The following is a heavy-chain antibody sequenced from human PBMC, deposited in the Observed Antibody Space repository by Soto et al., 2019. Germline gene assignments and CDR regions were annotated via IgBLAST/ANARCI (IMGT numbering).Heavy chain of an antibody. V-gene: IGHV5-10-1*01. CDR1: GYSFTSYW. CDR2: IDPSDSYT. J-gene: IGHJ5*02. CDR3: ARTNDYYDSSGPGGWFDP. Sequence: GESLKISCKGSGYSFTSYWISWVRQMPGKGLEWMGRIDPSDSYTNYSPSFQGHVTISADKSISTAYLQWSSLKASDTAMYYCARTNDYYDSSGPGGWFDPWGQGTLVTVSS. D-gene: IGHD3-22*01.